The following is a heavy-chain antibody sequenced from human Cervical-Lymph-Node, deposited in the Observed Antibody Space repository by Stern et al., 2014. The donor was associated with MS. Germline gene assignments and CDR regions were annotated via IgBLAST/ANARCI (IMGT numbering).Heavy chain of an antibody. D-gene: IGHD1-26*01. V-gene: IGHV1-69*06. J-gene: IGHJ4*02. Sequence: VQLVESGAEVRKPGSSVTFSCKASGGTFSNYAISWVRQAPGQGLEWMGGIIVIFGTTNYAQKFQGRVTLTADKSTSTAYMDLSSLRSEDTAMYYCATYSGSFYFDYWGQGTLVTVSS. CDR2: IIVIFGTT. CDR1: GGTFSNYA. CDR3: ATYSGSFYFDY.